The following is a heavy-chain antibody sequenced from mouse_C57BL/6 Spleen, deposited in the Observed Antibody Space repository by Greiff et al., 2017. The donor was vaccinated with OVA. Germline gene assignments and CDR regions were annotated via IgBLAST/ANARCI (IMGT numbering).Heavy chain of an antibody. J-gene: IGHJ1*03. CDR3: ARRIEYDGWYFEV. CDR2: IYWDDDK. Sequence: QVTLKVSGPGILQSSQTLSLTCSSSGFSLSTSGMGVSWIRPPSGKGLEWLAHIYWDDDKRYNPSLKSRLTISKDTSRNQVFLKINSVDTAETATDYCARRIEYDGWYFEVWGTGTTVTVYS. CDR1: GFSLSTSGMG. V-gene: IGHV8-12*01. D-gene: IGHD2-14*01.